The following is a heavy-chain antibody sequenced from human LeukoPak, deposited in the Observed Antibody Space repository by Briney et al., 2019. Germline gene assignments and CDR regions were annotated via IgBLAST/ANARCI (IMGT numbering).Heavy chain of an antibody. V-gene: IGHV1-2*02. CDR1: GYTFTGYY. D-gene: IGHD2-2*01. Sequence: ASVKVSCKASGYTFTGYYMHWVRQAPGQGLEWMGWINPNSGGTNYAQKFQGRVTMTRDTSISTAYMELSRLRSDDTAVYYCARDVGYCSSTSCRDYWGQGTLVTVSS. J-gene: IGHJ4*02. CDR2: INPNSGGT. CDR3: ARDVGYCSSTSCRDY.